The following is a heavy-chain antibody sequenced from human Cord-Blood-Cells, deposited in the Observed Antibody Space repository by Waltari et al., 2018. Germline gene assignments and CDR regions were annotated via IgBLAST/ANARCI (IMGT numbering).Heavy chain of an antibody. CDR3: ATGGSQGYYYYGMDV. J-gene: IGHJ6*02. D-gene: IGHD5-12*01. CDR1: GYTLNALS. Sequence: QVQLVQSGAEVKKPGASVTVYCKVYGYTLNALSMPWVRQAPGKGLEWMGGFDPEDGETIYAQKFQGRVTMTEDTSTDTAYMELSSLRSEDTAVYYCATGGSQGYYYYGMDVWGQGTTVTVSS. CDR2: FDPEDGET. V-gene: IGHV1-24*01.